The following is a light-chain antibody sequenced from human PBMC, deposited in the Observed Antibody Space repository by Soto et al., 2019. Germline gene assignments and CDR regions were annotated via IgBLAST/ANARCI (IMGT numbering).Light chain of an antibody. CDR1: SSDVGSYNL. V-gene: IGLV2-14*02. CDR2: EVT. J-gene: IGLJ1*01. Sequence: QSALTQPASVSASPGQSITISCTGSSSDVGSYNLVSWYQQHPGKVPKLIIYEVTNRPSGVSNRFSGSKSGNTASLTISGLQAEDEADYYCSSYTTSSTRVFGTGTKVTV. CDR3: SSYTTSSTRV.